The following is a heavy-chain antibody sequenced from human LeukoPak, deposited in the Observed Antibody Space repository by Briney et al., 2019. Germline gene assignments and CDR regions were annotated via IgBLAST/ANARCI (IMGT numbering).Heavy chain of an antibody. CDR1: GYTFTSYY. J-gene: IGHJ4*02. D-gene: IGHD3-10*02. CDR3: ARAPLYGGFDY. Sequence: ASVKVSCKASGYTFTSYYMHWVRQAPGQGLEWMGIINPSGGSTSYAQKFQGRVTMTRDMSTSTVYMELSGLRSEDTAVYYCARAPLYGGFDYWGQGTLVTVSS. V-gene: IGHV1-46*01. CDR2: INPSGGST.